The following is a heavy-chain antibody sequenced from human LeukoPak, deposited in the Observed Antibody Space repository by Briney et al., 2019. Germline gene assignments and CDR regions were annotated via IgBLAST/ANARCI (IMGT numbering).Heavy chain of an antibody. Sequence: GGSLRLSCAASGFTFSSYGMHWVRQAPGKGLEWVALIWYDGTNKYYADSVKGRFTISRDNSKNTLYLQMNSLRAEDTAVYYCASDSSGYYAFDIWGQGTMVTVSS. CDR3: ASDSSGYYAFDI. J-gene: IGHJ3*02. V-gene: IGHV3-30*02. CDR1: GFTFSSYG. CDR2: IWYDGTNK. D-gene: IGHD3-22*01.